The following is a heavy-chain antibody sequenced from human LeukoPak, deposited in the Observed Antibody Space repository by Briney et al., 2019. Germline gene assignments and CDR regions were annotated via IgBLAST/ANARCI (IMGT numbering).Heavy chain of an antibody. CDR1: GFTFSSYA. D-gene: IGHD2-2*01. CDR3: ARAVGYCSSTSCYLPADY. Sequence: GRSLRLSCAASGFTFSSYAMHWVRQAPGKGLEWVAVISYDGSNKYYADSVKGRFTISRDNSKNTLYLQMNSLRAEGTAVYYCARAVGYCSSTSCYLPADYWGQGTLVTVSS. J-gene: IGHJ4*02. CDR2: ISYDGSNK. V-gene: IGHV3-30-3*01.